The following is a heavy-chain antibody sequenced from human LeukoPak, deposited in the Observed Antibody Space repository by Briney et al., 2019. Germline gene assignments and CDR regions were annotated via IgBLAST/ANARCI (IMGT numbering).Heavy chain of an antibody. V-gene: IGHV3-7*01. CDR2: IKQDGSEK. CDR3: ARDGSEYDYGDYPADY. D-gene: IGHD4-17*01. CDR1: GFTFSTYW. Sequence: GGSLRLSCAASGFTFSTYWMSWVRQAPGKGLEWVANIKQDGSEKYYVDSVKGRFTISRDNAKNSLYLQMNTLRPEDTAVYYCARDGSEYDYGDYPADYWGQGTLVTVSS. J-gene: IGHJ4*02.